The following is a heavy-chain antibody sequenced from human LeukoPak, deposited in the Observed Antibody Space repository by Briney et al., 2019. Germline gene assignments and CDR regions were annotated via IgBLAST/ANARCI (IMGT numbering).Heavy chain of an antibody. Sequence: GGSLRLSCAASGFTFSSYAMSWVRQAPGKGLEWVSAISGSGGSTYYADSVKGRFTISRDNSNNTLYLQMNSLRAEDTAVYYCAKVFRRNLLLGSAFDIWGQGTMVTVSS. D-gene: IGHD2/OR15-2a*01. CDR1: GFTFSSYA. CDR2: ISGSGGST. J-gene: IGHJ3*02. V-gene: IGHV3-23*01. CDR3: AKVFRRNLLLGSAFDI.